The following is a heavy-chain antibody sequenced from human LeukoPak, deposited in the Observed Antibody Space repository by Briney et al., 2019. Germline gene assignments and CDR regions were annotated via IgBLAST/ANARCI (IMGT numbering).Heavy chain of an antibody. CDR3: ARFRWRGWIQLHRVGAFDI. D-gene: IGHD5-18*01. V-gene: IGHV1-18*01. CDR2: ISAYNGNT. J-gene: IGHJ3*02. Sequence: GASVKVSCKASGYTFTSYGISWVRQAPVQGLEWMGWISAYNGNTNYAQKLQGRVTMTTDTSTSTAYMELRSLRSDDTAVYYCARFRWRGWIQLHRVGAFDIWGQGTMVTVSS. CDR1: GYTFTSYG.